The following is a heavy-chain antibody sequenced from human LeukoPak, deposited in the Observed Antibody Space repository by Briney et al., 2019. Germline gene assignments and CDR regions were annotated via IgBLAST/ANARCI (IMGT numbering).Heavy chain of an antibody. CDR3: ARHGPIGAAAGTGWFDP. D-gene: IGHD6-13*01. J-gene: IGHJ5*02. Sequence: PSETLSLTCTVSGGPISSYYWGWIRQPPGKGLEWIGSIYYSGSTYYNPSLKSRVTISVDTSKNQFSLKLSSVTAADTAVYYCARHGPIGAAAGTGWFDPWGQGTLVTVSS. CDR1: GGPISSYY. CDR2: IYYSGST. V-gene: IGHV4-39*01.